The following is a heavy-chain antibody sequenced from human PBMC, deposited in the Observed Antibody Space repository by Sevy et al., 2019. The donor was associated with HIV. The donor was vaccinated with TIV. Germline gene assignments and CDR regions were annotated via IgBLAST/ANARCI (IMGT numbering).Heavy chain of an antibody. CDR2: ISWDGGST. Sequence: GGSLRLSCAASGFTFDDYTMHWVRQAPGKGLEWVSLISWDGGSTYYADSVKGRITISRDNSKNSLYLQMNSLRTEDTALYYCAKDTASPSMTGYYYYGMDVWGQGTTVTVSS. CDR3: AKDTASPSMTGYYYYGMDV. CDR1: GFTFDDYT. V-gene: IGHV3-43*01. J-gene: IGHJ6*02. D-gene: IGHD3-9*01.